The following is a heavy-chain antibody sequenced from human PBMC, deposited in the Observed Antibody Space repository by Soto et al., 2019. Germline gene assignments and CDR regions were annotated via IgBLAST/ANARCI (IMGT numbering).Heavy chain of an antibody. CDR3: SRASAVAGGSSNSLPNDY. Sequence: GASVKVSCKASGYTFTDYYMHWVRQAPGQGLEWMGWINPTSGGTSYAQSFQGRVTMTRDTSISTAYMELSRLSSDDTAVYYCSRASAVAGGSSNSLPNDYWGQGTLVTVSS. V-gene: IGHV1-2*02. CDR2: INPTSGGT. CDR1: GYTFTDYY. J-gene: IGHJ4*02. D-gene: IGHD6-19*01.